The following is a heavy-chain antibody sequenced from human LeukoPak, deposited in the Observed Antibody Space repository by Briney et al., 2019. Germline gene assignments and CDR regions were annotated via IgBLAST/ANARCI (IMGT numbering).Heavy chain of an antibody. CDR1: GFTFGTFG. CDR2: LACLDASCTE. CDR3: VRDSEGSFDY. J-gene: IGHJ4*02. V-gene: IGHV3-23*01. D-gene: IGHD3-10*01. Sequence: PGRSLRLSCAASGFTFGTFGMSWVRQAPGKGLEWVSTLACLDASCTEYYSDSVKGRFSISRDTSRSTLSLQVNSLRVEDTAMYYCVRDSEGSFDYWGQGTLVTVSS.